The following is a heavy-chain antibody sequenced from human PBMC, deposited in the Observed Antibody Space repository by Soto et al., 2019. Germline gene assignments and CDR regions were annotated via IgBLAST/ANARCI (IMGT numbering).Heavy chain of an antibody. J-gene: IGHJ4*02. V-gene: IGHV1-18*01. CDR3: ARVIRWSSSSWGFGS. CDR1: GYTFISYG. D-gene: IGHD6-6*01. Sequence: QVKLVQSGAEVKKPGASVKVSCKASGYTFISYGITWVRQAPGQGLEWMGWVSAYNAHTNYGQKFQDRVSLTTDTSTKTSYMEMRSLRSDDTAVYFCARVIRWSSSSWGFGSWGQGTLVTVSS. CDR2: VSAYNAHT.